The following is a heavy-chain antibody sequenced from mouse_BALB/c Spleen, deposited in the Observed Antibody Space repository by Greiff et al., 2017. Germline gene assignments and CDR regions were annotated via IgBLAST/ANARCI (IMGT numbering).Heavy chain of an antibody. CDR3: ARYYYGSSHPFDY. J-gene: IGHJ2*01. D-gene: IGHD1-1*01. Sequence: DLVKPGASVKLSCKASGYTFTSYWINWIKQRPGQGHEWIGRIAPGSGSTYYNEMFKGKATLTVDTSSSTAYIQLSSLSSEDSAVYFCARYYYGSSHPFDYWGQGTTLTVSS. CDR2: IAPGSGST. V-gene: IGHV1S41*01. CDR1: GYTFTSYW.